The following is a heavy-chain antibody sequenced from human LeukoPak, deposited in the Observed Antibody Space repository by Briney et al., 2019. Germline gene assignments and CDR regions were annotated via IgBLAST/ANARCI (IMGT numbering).Heavy chain of an antibody. Sequence: SETLSLTCAVYGGSFSGYYWTWIRQPPGKGLEWIGEINHSGDTNSNPSLKSRVTISVDTSKNQFSLKLSSVTAADTAVYYCARRAYDFWSGYWVDVWGKGTTVTVSS. J-gene: IGHJ6*04. CDR1: GGSFSGYY. CDR3: ARRAYDFWSGYWVDV. V-gene: IGHV4-34*01. D-gene: IGHD3-3*01. CDR2: INHSGDT.